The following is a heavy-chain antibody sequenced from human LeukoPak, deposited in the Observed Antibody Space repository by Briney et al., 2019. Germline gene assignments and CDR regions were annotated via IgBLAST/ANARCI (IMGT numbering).Heavy chain of an antibody. J-gene: IGHJ6*02. CDR3: ASSLRCFDWTLRFGMDV. Sequence: SETLSLTCTVSGGSIRSYYWSWIRQPPGKGLEWIGYIYYSGSTNYNPSLKSRVTISVDTSKNQFSLKLSSVTAADTAVYYCASSLRCFDWTLRFGMDVWGQGTTVTVSS. CDR1: GGSIRSYY. V-gene: IGHV4-59*08. D-gene: IGHD3-9*01. CDR2: IYYSGST.